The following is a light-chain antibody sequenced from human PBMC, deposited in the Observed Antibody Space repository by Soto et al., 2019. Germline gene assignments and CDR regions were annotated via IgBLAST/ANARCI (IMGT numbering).Light chain of an antibody. V-gene: IGLV2-14*01. CDR3: SSFTTSSTEV. CDR1: SNDVGAYNY. CDR2: EVS. J-gene: IGLJ1*01. Sequence: QSVLTQAASVSGSPGQSITISCTGTSNDVGAYNYVSWYQQHPGKAPKLMIYEVSNRPSGVSNRFSGSKSGNTASLTISGLQADDEADYFCSSFTTSSTEVFGTGTKVTV.